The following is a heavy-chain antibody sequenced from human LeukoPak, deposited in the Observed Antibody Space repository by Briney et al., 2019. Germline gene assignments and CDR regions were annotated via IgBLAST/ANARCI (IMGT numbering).Heavy chain of an antibody. CDR3: AKGYYRPSLYNYYDSSGQNYFDY. Sequence: GGSLRLSCTASGITFGYYVMSWVRQAPGKGLEWVAFIRYDGSNKYYADSVKGRFTISRDNSKNTLYLQMNTLRAEDTAVYYCAKGYYRPSLYNYYDSSGQNYFDYWGQGTLVTVSS. CDR2: IRYDGSNK. CDR1: GITFGYYV. V-gene: IGHV3-30*02. D-gene: IGHD3-22*01. J-gene: IGHJ4*02.